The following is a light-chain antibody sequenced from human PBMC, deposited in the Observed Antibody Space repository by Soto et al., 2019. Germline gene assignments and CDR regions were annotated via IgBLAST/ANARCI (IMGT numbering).Light chain of an antibody. CDR1: QSVHTK. CDR2: GAS. V-gene: IGKV3-15*01. Sequence: IVMTQSPHTLFVSPGEGDTLSCRPSQSVHTKLAGYQQKAGQAPRLLIYGASTRATGIPDRFSGSGSGTEFTLTISSLQSEDFAVYYCQQYNSWPPITFGQGTRLEIK. J-gene: IGKJ5*01. CDR3: QQYNSWPPIT.